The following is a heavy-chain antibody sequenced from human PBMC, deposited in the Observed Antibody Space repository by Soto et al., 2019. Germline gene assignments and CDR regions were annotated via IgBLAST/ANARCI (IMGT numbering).Heavy chain of an antibody. J-gene: IGHJ3*02. D-gene: IGHD2-2*03. CDR1: GGSISSSGYY. CDR2: IYYSGST. V-gene: IGHV4-39*01. CDR3: APEDTGYCSSTSCYGPNAFDI. Sequence: SETLSLTCTVSGGSISSSGYYWGWIRQPPGKGLEWIGSIYYSGSTYYNPSLKSRVTISVDTSKNQFSLKLSSVTAADTAVYYCAPEDTGYCSSTSCYGPNAFDIWGQGTMVTVSS.